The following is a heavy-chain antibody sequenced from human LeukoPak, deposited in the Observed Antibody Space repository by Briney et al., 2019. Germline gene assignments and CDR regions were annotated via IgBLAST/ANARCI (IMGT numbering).Heavy chain of an antibody. Sequence: SETLSLTCTVSGGSISSYYWSWIRQPAGKGLEWIGRIYTSGSTNYNPSLKSRVTMSVDTSKNQFSLKLSSVTAADTAVYYCARDPGKYYDSSGLARFYWFDPWGQGTLVTVSS. CDR1: GGSISSYY. D-gene: IGHD3-22*01. J-gene: IGHJ5*02. CDR2: IYTSGST. CDR3: ARDPGKYYDSSGLARFYWFDP. V-gene: IGHV4-4*07.